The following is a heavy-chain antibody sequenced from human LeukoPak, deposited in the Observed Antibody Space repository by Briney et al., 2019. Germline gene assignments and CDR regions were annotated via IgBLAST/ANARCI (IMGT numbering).Heavy chain of an antibody. D-gene: IGHD1-26*01. J-gene: IGHJ3*02. V-gene: IGHV1-2*02. CDR2: INPNSGGT. Sequence: ASVKVSYKASGYTFTGYYMHWVRQAPGQGLEWMGWINPNSGGTNYAQKFQGRVIMTRDTSISTAYMELSRLRSDDTAVYYCARDQGGSYYDAFDIWGQGTMVTVSS. CDR1: GYTFTGYY. CDR3: ARDQGGSYYDAFDI.